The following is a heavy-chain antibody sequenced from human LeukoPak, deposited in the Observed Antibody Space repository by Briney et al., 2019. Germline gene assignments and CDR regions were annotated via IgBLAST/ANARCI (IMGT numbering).Heavy chain of an antibody. Sequence: ASVKVSCKASGYTFTGYYMHWVRQAPGQGLEWMGWINPNSGGTNYAQKFQDRVTMTRDMSISTAYMELSRLRSDDTAVYYCARDRRSSGYYYSTAYYFDYWGQGTLVTVSS. J-gene: IGHJ4*02. V-gene: IGHV1-2*02. CDR1: GYTFTGYY. CDR2: INPNSGGT. CDR3: ARDRRSSGYYYSTAYYFDY. D-gene: IGHD3-22*01.